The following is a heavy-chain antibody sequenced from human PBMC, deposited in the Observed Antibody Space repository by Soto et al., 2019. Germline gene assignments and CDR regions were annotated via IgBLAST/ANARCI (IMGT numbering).Heavy chain of an antibody. CDR3: ARDPSMVRGENWYFDL. CDR2: ISSSRSYI. V-gene: IGHV3-21*01. CDR1: GFTFSSYS. D-gene: IGHD3-10*01. Sequence: EVQLVESGGGLVKPGGSLRLSCAASGFTFSSYSMNWVRQAPGKGLEWVSSISSSRSYIYYADSVRGRFTISRDDAKNSLSLQMNSLRAEDTAVYYRARDPSMVRGENWYFDLWGRGTLVTVSS. J-gene: IGHJ2*01.